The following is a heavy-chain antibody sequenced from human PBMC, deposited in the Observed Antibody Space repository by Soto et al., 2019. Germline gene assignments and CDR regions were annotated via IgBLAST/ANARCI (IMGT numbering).Heavy chain of an antibody. J-gene: IGHJ6*03. CDR2: ISGSGGST. V-gene: IGHV3-23*01. D-gene: IGHD1-20*01. Sequence: VGSLRLYCPASGLTFTRYSLSWDRQAPGKGLEWVSAISGSGGSTYYADSVKGRFTISRDNSKNTLYLQMNSLRAEDTAVYYCVAAGITGIPYYYYYMDVWGKGTTVTVSS. CDR1: GLTFTRYS. CDR3: VAAGITGIPYYYYYMDV.